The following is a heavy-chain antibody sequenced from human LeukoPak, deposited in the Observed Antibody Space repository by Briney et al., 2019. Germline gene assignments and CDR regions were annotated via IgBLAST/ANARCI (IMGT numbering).Heavy chain of an antibody. Sequence: GGSLRLSCAASGFTFSSYGMPWVRQAPGKGLEWVAVIWYDGSNKYYADSVKGRFTISRDNSKNTLYLLLNSLRAEDTAVYYCARDEEEAFDIWGQGTMVTVSS. J-gene: IGHJ3*02. CDR1: GFTFSSYG. CDR3: ARDEEEAFDI. CDR2: IWYDGSNK. V-gene: IGHV3-33*01.